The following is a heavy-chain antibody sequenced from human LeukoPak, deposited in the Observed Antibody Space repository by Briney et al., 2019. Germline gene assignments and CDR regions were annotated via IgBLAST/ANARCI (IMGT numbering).Heavy chain of an antibody. CDR1: GFTFSSYA. J-gene: IGHJ3*02. CDR2: ISYDGSNK. CDR3: AREESSKDDAFDI. V-gene: IGHV3-30-3*01. Sequence: GGSLRLSCAASGFTFSSYAMHWVRQAPGKRLEWVAVISYDGSNKYYADSVKGRFTISRDNSKNTLYLQMNSLRAEDTAVYYCAREESSKDDAFDIWGQGTMVTVSS. D-gene: IGHD2-2*01.